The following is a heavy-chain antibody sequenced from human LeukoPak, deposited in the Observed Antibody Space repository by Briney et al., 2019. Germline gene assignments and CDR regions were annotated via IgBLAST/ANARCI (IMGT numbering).Heavy chain of an antibody. V-gene: IGHV1-18*04. Sequence: GASVKVSCKASGYTFNTYGINWVRQAPGQGLEWMGWISAYNGNTNNAQNFQGRITLTTDTSTSMAYMELTGLRSDDTAVYYCARDGRQWVPLNWFDPWGQGTLVTVSS. J-gene: IGHJ5*02. CDR2: ISAYNGNT. D-gene: IGHD6-19*01. CDR3: ARDGRQWVPLNWFDP. CDR1: GYTFNTYG.